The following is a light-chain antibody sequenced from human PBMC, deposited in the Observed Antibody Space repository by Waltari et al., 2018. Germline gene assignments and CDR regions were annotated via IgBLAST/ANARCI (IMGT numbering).Light chain of an antibody. CDR2: DTS. V-gene: IGKV1-33*01. Sequence: DIQVTQSPSSLSASVGDRVTITCPASQDISNSLNWYQQKPGKAPKLLIYDTSQLQTGVPSRFSGSGGGTDFTFTISSLQPEDIATYYCQQYENFPVTFGQGTRLEIK. CDR3: QQYENFPVT. CDR1: QDISNS. J-gene: IGKJ5*01.